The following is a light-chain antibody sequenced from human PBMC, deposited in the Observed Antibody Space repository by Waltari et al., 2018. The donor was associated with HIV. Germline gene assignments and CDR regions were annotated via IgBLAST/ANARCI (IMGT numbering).Light chain of an antibody. CDR1: SSNIGNNY. V-gene: IGLV1-51*02. CDR3: GTWDSSLSSYV. Sequence: QSVLTQPPTVSAAPGQKVTISCSGSSSNIGNNYGSWYQQRPGTAPKLLIYENNKRPPGIPDRVSGSKSGTSATLGITGLQTGDEADYYCGTWDSSLSSYVFGTGTKVTVL. J-gene: IGLJ1*01. CDR2: ENN.